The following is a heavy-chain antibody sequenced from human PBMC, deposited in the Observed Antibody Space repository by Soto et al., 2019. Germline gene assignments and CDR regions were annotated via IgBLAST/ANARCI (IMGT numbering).Heavy chain of an antibody. CDR1: GFTFSSYS. V-gene: IGHV3-21*01. Sequence: PGGSLRLSCAASGFTFSSYSMNWVRQAPGKGLEWVSSISSSSSYIYYADSVKGRFTISRDNAKNSLYLQMNSLRAEDTAVYYCAFLPYYDIVTGYYTQLIDYGMDVWGQGTTVTVSS. J-gene: IGHJ6*02. D-gene: IGHD3-9*01. CDR2: ISSSSSYI. CDR3: AFLPYYDIVTGYYTQLIDYGMDV.